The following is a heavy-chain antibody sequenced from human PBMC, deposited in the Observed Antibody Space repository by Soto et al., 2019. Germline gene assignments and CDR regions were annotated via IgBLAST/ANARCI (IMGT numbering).Heavy chain of an antibody. D-gene: IGHD3-3*01. CDR3: ARGVRRITIFGVVIIGGMDV. CDR1: GGSISSGDYY. V-gene: IGHV4-30-4*01. CDR2: IYYSGST. J-gene: IGHJ6*02. Sequence: SETLSLTCTVSGGSISSGDYYWSWIRQPPGKGLEWIGYIYYSGSTYYNPSLKSRVTISVDTSKNQFSLKLSSVTAADTAVYYCARGVRRITIFGVVIIGGMDVWGQGTTVTVSS.